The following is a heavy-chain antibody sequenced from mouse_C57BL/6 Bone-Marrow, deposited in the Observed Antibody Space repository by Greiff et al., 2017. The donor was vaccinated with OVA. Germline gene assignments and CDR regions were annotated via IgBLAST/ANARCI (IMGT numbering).Heavy chain of an antibody. D-gene: IGHD2-5*01. CDR2: ISSGSSTI. V-gene: IGHV5-17*01. CDR1: GFPFCDYG. J-gene: IGHJ2*01. Sequence: EVKLMESGGGLVKPGGSLTLSCAASGFPFCDYGMHWFRQAPEKGLAWVAYISSGSSTIYYAATVKGRFTISRDNAKNTLFLQRTSLRSEDTAMYYCARGGVSNYNFDYWGQGTTLTVSS. CDR3: ARGGVSNYNFDY.